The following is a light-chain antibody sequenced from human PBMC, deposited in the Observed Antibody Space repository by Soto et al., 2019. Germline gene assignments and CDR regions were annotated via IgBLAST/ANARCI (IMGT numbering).Light chain of an antibody. CDR1: HSVSSN. CDR3: QQHNQWPIT. V-gene: IGKV3-15*01. CDR2: GAS. J-gene: IGKJ5*01. Sequence: EIVMTQSPATLSVSPGERATLSCRASHSVSSNLAWYQQKPGQAPRLLIYGASTRATGIPARFSGSGSGTEFTLTISSLQSEDSAVYYCQQHNQWPITFGQGTRLEIK.